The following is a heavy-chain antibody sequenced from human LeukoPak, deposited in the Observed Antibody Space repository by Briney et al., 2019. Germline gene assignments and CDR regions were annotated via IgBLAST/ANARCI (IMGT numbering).Heavy chain of an antibody. J-gene: IGHJ5*02. V-gene: IGHV1-18*01. Sequence: ASVKVSCKASGYTFTNYGVNWVRQAPGQGLEWMGWISAYNGNTKYAQKLQGRVTMTTDTSTSTAYMELRSLRSDDTAVYYCARDGGVVPAAITWFDPWGQGTLVTVSS. CDR1: GYTFTNYG. CDR2: ISAYNGNT. CDR3: ARDGGVVPAAITWFDP. D-gene: IGHD2-2*02.